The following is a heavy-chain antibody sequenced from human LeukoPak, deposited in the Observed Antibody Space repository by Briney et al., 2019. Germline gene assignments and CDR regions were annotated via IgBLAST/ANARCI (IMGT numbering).Heavy chain of an antibody. CDR1: GFTFSSYA. CDR2: ISYDGSNK. V-gene: IGHV3-30-3*01. CDR3: ARTGRSYYFDY. D-gene: IGHD6-6*01. J-gene: IGHJ4*02. Sequence: PGGSLRLSCAASGFTFSSYAMHWVRQAPGKGLEWVAVISYDGSNKYYADSVKGRFTNSRDNSKNTLYLQMNSLRAEDTAVYYCARTGRSYYFDYWGQGTLVTVSS.